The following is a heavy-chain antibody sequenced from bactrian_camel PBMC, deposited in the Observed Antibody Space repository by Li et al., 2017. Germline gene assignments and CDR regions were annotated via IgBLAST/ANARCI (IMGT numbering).Heavy chain of an antibody. Sequence: HVQLVESGGEPVQAGGSLRLSCVASGNTYGRACMGWFRQAPGKEPEGVAAQRDAATYYADSVKGRFTISMDNAKNTLYLQMYNLQPEDTAMYYCAANSRSFGCPARALTVDAFTDWGQGTQVTVS. J-gene: IGHJ4*01. CDR3: AANSRSFGCPARALTVDAFTD. D-gene: IGHD3*01. V-gene: IGHV3-3*01. CDR1: GNTYGRAC. CDR2: QRDAAT.